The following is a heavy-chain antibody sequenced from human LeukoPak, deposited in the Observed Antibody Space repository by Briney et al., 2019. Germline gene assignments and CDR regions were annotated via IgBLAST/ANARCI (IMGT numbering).Heavy chain of an antibody. V-gene: IGHV1-2*02. CDR2: INPNSGGT. CDR1: GYTFTGYY. Sequence: ASVKVSCKASGYTFTGYYMHWVRRAPGQGLEWMGWINPNSGGTNYAQKFQGRVTMTRDTSISTAYMELSRLRSDDTAVYYCARGVPLYNYFDYWGQGTLVTVSS. CDR3: ARGVPLYNYFDY. J-gene: IGHJ4*02. D-gene: IGHD3-3*01.